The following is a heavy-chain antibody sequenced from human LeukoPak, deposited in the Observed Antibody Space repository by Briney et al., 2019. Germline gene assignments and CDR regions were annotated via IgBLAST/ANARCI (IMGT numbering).Heavy chain of an antibody. CDR3: ARARYANAWYAFDI. Sequence: SETLSLTCPVSGGSLSSYYWSWIRQPPGRGLEWIGYLSHSGSSDSNPSLKSRVTILVDTSKNQFSLKLTSVTAADTAVYYCARARYANAWYAFDIWGQGTMVTVSS. CDR2: LSHSGSS. CDR1: GGSLSSYY. V-gene: IGHV4-59*01. J-gene: IGHJ3*02. D-gene: IGHD2-2*01.